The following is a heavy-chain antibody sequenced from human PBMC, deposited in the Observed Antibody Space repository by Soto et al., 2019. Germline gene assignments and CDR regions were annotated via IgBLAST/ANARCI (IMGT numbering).Heavy chain of an antibody. V-gene: IGHV3-23*01. D-gene: IGHD3-16*02. J-gene: IGHJ4*02. CDR3: ARRSSFLGAFDY. CDR2: VAAGGGHT. CDR1: GFSFDKDA. Sequence: GGSLRLSCVASGFSFDKDAMTWVRQAPGKGLECVSHVAAGGGHTYYAESVKGRFTISRDNPKNTLLLQINTLRADDRAIYFCARRSSFLGAFDYWGPGVVVTVSS.